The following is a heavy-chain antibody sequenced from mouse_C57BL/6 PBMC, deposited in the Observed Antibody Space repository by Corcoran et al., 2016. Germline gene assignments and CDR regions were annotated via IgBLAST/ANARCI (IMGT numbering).Heavy chain of an antibody. CDR1: GYTFTDYY. CDR2: IFPGSGST. CDR3: ATPKEYDYDGWYFDV. V-gene: IGHV1-75*01. Sequence: QVQLQQSGPELVKPGASVKISCKASGYTFTDYYINWVKQRPGQGLEWIGWIFPGSGSTYYNEKFKGKATLTVDKSSSTAYMLLSSLTSEDSAVYFCATPKEYDYDGWYFDVWGTGTTVTVSS. J-gene: IGHJ1*03. D-gene: IGHD2-4*01.